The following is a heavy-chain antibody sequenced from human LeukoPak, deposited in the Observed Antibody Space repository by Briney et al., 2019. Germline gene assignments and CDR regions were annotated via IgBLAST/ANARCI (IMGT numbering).Heavy chain of an antibody. J-gene: IGHJ2*01. D-gene: IGHD2-2*01. CDR3: ARVRTRLYCSSTSCRYWYFDL. CDR1: GGSFSGYY. CDR2: INQSGST. Sequence: SETLSPTCAVYGGSFSGYYWSWIRPPPGKRLEWTGEINQSGSTNYNPSLKSRVTISVDTSKNQFSLKLSSVTAADTAVYYCARVRTRLYCSSTSCRYWYFDLWGRGTLVTVSS. V-gene: IGHV4-34*01.